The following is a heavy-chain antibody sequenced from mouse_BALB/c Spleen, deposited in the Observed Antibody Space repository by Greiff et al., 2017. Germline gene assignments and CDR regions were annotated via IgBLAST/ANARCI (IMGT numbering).Heavy chain of an antibody. CDR1: GYTFTSYW. Sequence: QVQLQQPGAELVKPGASVKLSCKASGYTFTSYWMHWVKQRPGQGLEWIGEINPSNGRTNYNEKFKSKATLTVDKSSSTAYMQLSSLTSEDSAVYYCARGYGNPWCADWGQGTLVTVSA. J-gene: IGHJ3*01. V-gene: IGHV1S81*02. CDR2: INPSNGRT. CDR3: ARGYGNPWCAD. D-gene: IGHD2-1*01.